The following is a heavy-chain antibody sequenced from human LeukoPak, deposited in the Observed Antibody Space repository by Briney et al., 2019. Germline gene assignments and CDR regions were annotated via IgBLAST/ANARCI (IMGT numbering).Heavy chain of an antibody. CDR3: ARERLERDAFDI. CDR1: GFTFSTYG. J-gene: IGHJ3*02. V-gene: IGHV3-33*01. D-gene: IGHD3-16*01. CDR2: VRYDGSNK. Sequence: GGSLRLSCAASGFTFSTYGMHWVRQAPGKGLEWVAVVRYDGSNKYYADFVKGRFTISRDNSKNTLYLQMNSLRAEDTAVYYCARERLERDAFDIWGQGTMVTVSS.